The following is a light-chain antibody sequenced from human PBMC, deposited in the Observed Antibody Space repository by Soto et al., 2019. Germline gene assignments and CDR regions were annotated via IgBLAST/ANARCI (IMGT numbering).Light chain of an antibody. CDR3: ASWDDSLSGFVV. Sequence: QSVLTQPPSASGTPGQRVTISCSGSSSNIGSNYVFWYQQLPGTAPKVLMYRNSQRPSGVPDRFSGSKSGTSAFLAISGLRSEDEADYYCASWDDSLSGFVVFGGGTQLTVL. J-gene: IGLJ2*01. V-gene: IGLV1-47*01. CDR2: RNS. CDR1: SSNIGSNY.